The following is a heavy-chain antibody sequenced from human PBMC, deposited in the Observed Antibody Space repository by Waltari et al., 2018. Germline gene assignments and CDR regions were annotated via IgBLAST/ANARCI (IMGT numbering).Heavy chain of an antibody. CDR3: ARGLGAIY. Sequence: QVQMQESGPGLVRPSETLSLTCAVSGGSISTNSYIWGWIRQPPGKGMEWIASLNYGGNTYYNPSLKSRVTISGDTSKNQFSLNLTSVTAADTAVYYCARGLGAIYWGHGTLVTVSS. D-gene: IGHD1-26*01. V-gene: IGHV4-39*07. CDR1: GGSISTNSYI. CDR2: LNYGGNT. J-gene: IGHJ4*01.